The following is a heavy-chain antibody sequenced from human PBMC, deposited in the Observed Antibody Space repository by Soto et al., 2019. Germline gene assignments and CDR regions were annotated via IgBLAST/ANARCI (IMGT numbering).Heavy chain of an antibody. Sequence: QVHLVQSGAEVKKPGASVKVSCQDSGYTFTSYDINWVRQAPGQGLEWMGWMNPNSGNTGYAQKFQGRVTMTRNTAISIAYMELSNLRSDDTAVYYCARGRTARNWLDPWGQGTQVTVSS. J-gene: IGHJ5*02. CDR3: ARGRTARNWLDP. V-gene: IGHV1-8*01. CDR1: GYTFTSYD. CDR2: MNPNSGNT.